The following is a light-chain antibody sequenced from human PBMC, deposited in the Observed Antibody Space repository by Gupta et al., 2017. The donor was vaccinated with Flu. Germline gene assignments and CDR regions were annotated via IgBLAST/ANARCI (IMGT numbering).Light chain of an antibody. CDR2: EVI. CDR3: CSYAGSGTYV. Sequence: QSALTQPVSVSGSPGQSLTISCSGTNSDVGKYKLVSWYQQHPGKAPKVMIYEVIKRPSGVSNRFTASKSGNTASLTISGLQAEDEADYFCCSYAGSGTYVFGSGTKVTVL. J-gene: IGLJ1*01. V-gene: IGLV2-23*02. CDR1: NSDVGKYKL.